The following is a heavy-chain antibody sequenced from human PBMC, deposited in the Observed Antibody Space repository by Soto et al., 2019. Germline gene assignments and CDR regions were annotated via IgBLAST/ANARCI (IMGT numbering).Heavy chain of an antibody. Sequence: SETLSLTWAVSGGSLSSYYWSWIRQPPGKGLEWIGYIYYSGSTNYNPSLKSRVTMSADTSKNQFSLKLSPVTAADTAVYYCARTDIEDYYDSSGYSFRYWGQGTLVTVSS. CDR2: IYYSGST. J-gene: IGHJ4*02. CDR3: ARTDIEDYYDSSGYSFRY. D-gene: IGHD3-22*01. V-gene: IGHV4-59*08. CDR1: GGSLSSYY.